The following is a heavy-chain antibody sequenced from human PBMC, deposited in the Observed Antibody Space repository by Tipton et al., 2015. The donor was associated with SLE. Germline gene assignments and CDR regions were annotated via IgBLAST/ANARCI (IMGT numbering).Heavy chain of an antibody. CDR1: GGSISHSH. CDR2: IYSTGTT. J-gene: IGHJ4*02. D-gene: IGHD6-13*01. V-gene: IGHV4-59*01. CDR3: ARQGSWVNY. Sequence: TLSLTCSVSGGSISHSHWSWIRQPPGKGLEWIGYIYSTGTTKYNPSLNGRLTILVDTSKNHLSLKMTSVTAADTAIYYCARQGSWVNYWGLGTLVTVSS.